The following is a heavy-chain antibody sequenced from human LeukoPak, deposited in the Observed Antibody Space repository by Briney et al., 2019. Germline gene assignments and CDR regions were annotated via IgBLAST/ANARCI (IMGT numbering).Heavy chain of an antibody. CDR3: ARTYNSGWYFDY. V-gene: IGHV3-48*02. J-gene: IGHJ4*02. CDR2: ISSRGSSI. CDR1: GFTFSNYA. Sequence: PGGSLRLSCAASGFTFSNYAMSWVRQAPGKGLECVSYISSRGSSIQYADSVKGRFTISRDNAKNSLYLQMDSLRDDDTAVYYCARTYNSGWYFDYWGQGTLVTVSS. D-gene: IGHD6-19*01.